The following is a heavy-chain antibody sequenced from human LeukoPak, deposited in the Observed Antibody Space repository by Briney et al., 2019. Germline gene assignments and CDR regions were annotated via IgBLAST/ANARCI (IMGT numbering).Heavy chain of an antibody. V-gene: IGHV1-18*01. J-gene: IGHJ4*02. CDR1: GYTFTSYG. CDR3: ARAGLDGYNFDY. Sequence: ASVKVSXKASGYTFTSYGISWMRQAPGQGLEWIGWISAYNGNTKYAQKLQGRVTMTTDASTSTAYMELRSLRSEDTDVYYCARAGLDGYNFDYWGQGTLVTVSS. CDR2: ISAYNGNT. D-gene: IGHD5-24*01.